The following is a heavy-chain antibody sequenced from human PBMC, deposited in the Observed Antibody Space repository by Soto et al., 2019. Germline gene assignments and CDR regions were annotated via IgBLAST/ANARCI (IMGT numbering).Heavy chain of an antibody. CDR2: ISAYNGNT. D-gene: IGHD1-26*01. J-gene: IGHJ6*02. Sequence: QVQLVQSGAEVKKPGASVKVSCQASGYTFTSYGISWVRQAPGQGLEWMGWISAYNGNTNYAQKLQGRVTMTTDTSTSTAYMELRSLRSDDTAVYYCARVGATGGYYYYYGMDVWGQGTTVTVSS. CDR1: GYTFTSYG. V-gene: IGHV1-18*01. CDR3: ARVGATGGYYYYYGMDV.